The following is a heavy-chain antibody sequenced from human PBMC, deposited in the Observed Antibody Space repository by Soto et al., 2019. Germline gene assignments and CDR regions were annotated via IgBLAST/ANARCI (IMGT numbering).Heavy chain of an antibody. J-gene: IGHJ4*02. CDR1: GYTFTTYG. CDR2: ISASNGNT. V-gene: IGHV1-18*04. D-gene: IGHD3-22*01. CDR3: ASEPIYYNDGSGYYPLGY. Sequence: QVQLVQSGAEVKKPGASVKVSCKASGYTFTTYGFSWVRQAPGQGLECVGWISASNGNTHYSQKFQGRVTMTTDTSTSTAYMELRSLTSGDTAVYYCASEPIYYNDGSGYYPLGYWGQGTLFTVSS.